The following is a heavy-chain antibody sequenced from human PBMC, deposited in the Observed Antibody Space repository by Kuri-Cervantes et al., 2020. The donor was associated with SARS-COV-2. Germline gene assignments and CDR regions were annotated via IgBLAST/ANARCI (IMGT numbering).Heavy chain of an antibody. V-gene: IGHV3-7*03. CDR2: IKPEGGEK. CDR3: AKVYGDIVVVPAAKYFQH. J-gene: IGHJ1*01. CDR1: GFTFRSCW. D-gene: IGHD2-2*01. Sequence: GGSLRLSCAASGFTFRSCWMSWVRQAPGKGLEWVAAIKPEGGEKHYVDSVRGRFTISRDDAKNSLYLQMNSLRAEDTAVYYCAKVYGDIVVVPAAKYFQHWGQGTLVTVSS.